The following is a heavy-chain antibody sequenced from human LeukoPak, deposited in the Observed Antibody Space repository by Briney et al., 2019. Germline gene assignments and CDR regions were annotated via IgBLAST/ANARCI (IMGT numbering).Heavy chain of an antibody. Sequence: GASVKVSCKASGYTFNTHGISWVRQAPGQGLEWMGWISTYNGKTNYAQEFQGRVTMTTDTYTSTAYMDLRSLTSDDTAVYYCARGALITVFGVVITNYFDPWGQGTLVTVSS. D-gene: IGHD3-3*01. CDR3: ARGALITVFGVVITNYFDP. J-gene: IGHJ5*02. V-gene: IGHV1-18*01. CDR2: ISTYNGKT. CDR1: GYTFNTHG.